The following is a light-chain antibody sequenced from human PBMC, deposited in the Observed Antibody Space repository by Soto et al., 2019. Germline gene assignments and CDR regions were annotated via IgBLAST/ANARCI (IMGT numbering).Light chain of an antibody. J-gene: IGLJ2*01. CDR2: DNN. V-gene: IGLV1-51*01. CDR1: SYNIGNNY. Sequence: QSVLTQPPSVSAAPGQRVSISCSGTSYNIGNNYVSWYQQLPGIAPKLLIYDNNKRPSGIPDRFSGSKSGTSATLGITGLPTGDEADYYCCTWDTSLRAVVFGGGTKLTVL. CDR3: CTWDTSLRAVV.